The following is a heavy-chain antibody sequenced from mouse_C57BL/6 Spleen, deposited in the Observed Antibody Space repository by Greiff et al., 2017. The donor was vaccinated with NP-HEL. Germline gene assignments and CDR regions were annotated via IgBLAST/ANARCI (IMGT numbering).Heavy chain of an antibody. CDR3: ARSYYGNLDAMDY. V-gene: IGHV1-64*01. D-gene: IGHD2-1*01. Sequence: QVQLQQPGAELVKPGASVKLSCKASGYTFTSYWMHWVKQRPGQGLEWIGMIHPNSGSTNYNEKFKSKATLTVDKSSSTAYMQLSSLTSEDSAVYYCARSYYGNLDAMDYWGQGTSVTVSS. CDR1: GYTFTSYW. J-gene: IGHJ4*01. CDR2: IHPNSGST.